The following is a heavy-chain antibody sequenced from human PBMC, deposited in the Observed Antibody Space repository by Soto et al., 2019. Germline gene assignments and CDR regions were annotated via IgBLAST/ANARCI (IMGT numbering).Heavy chain of an antibody. CDR3: ARGIWTMTRGAYYFDY. Sequence: PGGSLRLSCAASGFTFSSYDMHWVRQATGKGLEWVSAIGTAGDTYYPGSVKGRFTISRENAKNSLYLQMSSLRSEDTAVYYCARGIWTMTRGAYYFDYWGQGTLVTVSS. V-gene: IGHV3-13*01. J-gene: IGHJ4*02. D-gene: IGHD3-10*01. CDR1: GFTFSSYD. CDR2: IGTAGDT.